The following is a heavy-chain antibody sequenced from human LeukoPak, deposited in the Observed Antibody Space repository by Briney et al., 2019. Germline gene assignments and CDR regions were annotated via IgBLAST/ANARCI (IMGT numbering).Heavy chain of an antibody. CDR2: INPNSGGT. D-gene: IGHD4-4*01. V-gene: IGHV1-2*02. CDR1: GYTFSAYY. J-gene: IGHJ4*02. Sequence: ASVKVSCKASGYTFSAYYMHWVRQAPGQGLEWMGWINPNSGGTNYAQKFQGRVTMTRDTSISTAYMELTRLRSDGTAVYYCARLNEMTTVRFGDYWGQGTLVTVSS. CDR3: ARLNEMTTVRFGDY.